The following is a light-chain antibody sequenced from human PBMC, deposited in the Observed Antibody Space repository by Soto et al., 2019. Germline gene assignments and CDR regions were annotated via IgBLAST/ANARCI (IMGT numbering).Light chain of an antibody. CDR1: SSDVGGYNY. CDR3: RSYTSSSLPPV. J-gene: IGLJ1*01. Sequence: QSALTQPASVSGSPGQSITISCTGTSSDVGGYNYVSWYQQHPGKAPKLMIYDVSNRPSGVSNRFSGSKSGNTASLTISGLQAEDEADYYCRSYTSSSLPPVFGPGRKVNVL. V-gene: IGLV2-14*01. CDR2: DVS.